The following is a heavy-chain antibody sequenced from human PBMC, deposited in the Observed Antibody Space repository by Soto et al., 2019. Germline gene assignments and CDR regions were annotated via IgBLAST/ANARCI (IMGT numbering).Heavy chain of an antibody. D-gene: IGHD2-21*02. CDR3: ASFPAVGDHGNQ. CDR1: GFTVSSNY. CDR2: IHRGGNT. V-gene: IGHV3-66*01. Sequence: EVQLVESGGGLVQPGGSLRLSCAASGFTVSSNYMTWFRQAPGKGLEWVSVIHRGGNTYYADSVKGRFTISRDNSKNTLYLQMNSVRGEDTAVYYCASFPAVGDHGNQWGQGTQVTVSS. J-gene: IGHJ4*02.